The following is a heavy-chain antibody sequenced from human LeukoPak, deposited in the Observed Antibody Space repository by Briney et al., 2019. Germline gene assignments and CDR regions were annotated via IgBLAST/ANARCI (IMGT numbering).Heavy chain of an antibody. CDR3: ARGASGYIFDY. V-gene: IGHV1-69*01. CDR2: IIPIFGTA. D-gene: IGHD3-22*01. Sequence: GASVKLSCKASGGTFSSYDFSWVREAPAQGLEWMGGIIPIFGTAKYAQKFQGRVTITADESTSTAYMELSSLRSEDTAVYYCARGASGYIFDYWGQGTLVTVSS. CDR1: GGTFSSYD. J-gene: IGHJ4*02.